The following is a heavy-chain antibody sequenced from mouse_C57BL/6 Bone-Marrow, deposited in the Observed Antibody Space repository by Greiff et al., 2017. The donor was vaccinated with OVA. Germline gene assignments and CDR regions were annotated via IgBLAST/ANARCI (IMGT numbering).Heavy chain of an antibody. V-gene: IGHV1-4*01. CDR1: GYTFTSYT. D-gene: IGHD1-1*01. J-gene: IGHJ3*01. Sequence: QVQLQQSGAELARPGASVKMSCKASGYTFTSYTMHWVKQRPGQGLEWIGYINPSSGYTKYNQKFKDKATLTADKSSSTAYMQLSSLTSGDSAVCYCAGRRSWFADWGQGTLVTVSA. CDR3: AGRRSWFAD. CDR2: INPSSGYT.